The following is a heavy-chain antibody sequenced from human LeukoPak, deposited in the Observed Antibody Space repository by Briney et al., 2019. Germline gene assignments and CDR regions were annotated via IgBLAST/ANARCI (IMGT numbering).Heavy chain of an antibody. Sequence: PGGSLRLSCAASGFTFSSYEMDWVREAPGKGLEWVSYISSSGSTVYYADSVRGRFTISRDNSKNTLYLQMHSLRAEDTAVYYCARRDYSNYSYDYWGQGTLVTVSS. D-gene: IGHD4-11*01. CDR3: ARRDYSNYSYDY. CDR2: ISSSGSTV. J-gene: IGHJ4*02. CDR1: GFTFSSYE. V-gene: IGHV3-48*03.